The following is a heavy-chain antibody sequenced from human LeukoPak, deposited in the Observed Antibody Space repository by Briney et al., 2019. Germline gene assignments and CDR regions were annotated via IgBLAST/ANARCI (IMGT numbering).Heavy chain of an antibody. CDR3: ASGSGSFDY. V-gene: IGHV3-7*01. D-gene: IGHD1-26*01. Sequence: PGGSLRLSSAASGFTFSSYWMSWVRHTPGKGLEWVANIKQDGSEKYYVDSVKGRFTISRDNAKNSLYLQMNTLRAEDTAVYYCASGSGSFDYWGQGTLVTVSS. CDR1: GFTFSSYW. J-gene: IGHJ4*02. CDR2: IKQDGSEK.